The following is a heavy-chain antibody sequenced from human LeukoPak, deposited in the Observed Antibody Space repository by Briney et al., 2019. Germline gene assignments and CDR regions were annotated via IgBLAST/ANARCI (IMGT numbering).Heavy chain of an antibody. CDR2: ISSSSSYI. V-gene: IGHV3-21*01. J-gene: IGHJ3*02. D-gene: IGHD3-22*01. Sequence: GGSLRLSCAASGFTFSSYSMNWVRQAPGKGLEWVSSISSSSSYIYYADSVKGRFTISRDNAKNSLYLQMNSLRAEDTAVYYCARDRYYDSGGYYSYLLDAFDIWGQGTMVTVSS. CDR1: GFTFSSYS. CDR3: ARDRYYDSGGYYSYLLDAFDI.